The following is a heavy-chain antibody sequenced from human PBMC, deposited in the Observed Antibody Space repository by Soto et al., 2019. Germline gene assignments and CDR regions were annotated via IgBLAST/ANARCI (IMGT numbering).Heavy chain of an antibody. J-gene: IGHJ3*02. D-gene: IGHD4-17*01. CDR1: GGSISSYY. CDR3: ARSRTVTTFDPELQFDI. CDR2: IYYSGST. Sequence: QVQLQESGPGLVKPSETLSLTCTVSGGSISSYYWSWIRQPPGKGLEWIGYIYYSGSTNYNPSLKSRVTISVDTSENQFSLKLSSVTAADTAVYYCARSRTVTTFDPELQFDIWGQGTMVTVSS. V-gene: IGHV4-59*01.